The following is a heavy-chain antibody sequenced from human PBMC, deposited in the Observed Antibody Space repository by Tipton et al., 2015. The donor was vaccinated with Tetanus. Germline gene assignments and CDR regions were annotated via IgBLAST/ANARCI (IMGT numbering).Heavy chain of an antibody. CDR3: AGISGTWYQVDC. Sequence: TLSLTCTVSGGSINRDTYYWVWIRQTPERGLEWIGNLHFSGNAYYNPSLKSRVTMSIDTSKNQFSLRLTSVTAADTADYYCAGISGTWYQVDCWGHGILVTVSS. CDR2: LHFSGNA. V-gene: IGHV4-39*01. J-gene: IGHJ4*01. D-gene: IGHD6-13*01. CDR1: GGSINRDTYY.